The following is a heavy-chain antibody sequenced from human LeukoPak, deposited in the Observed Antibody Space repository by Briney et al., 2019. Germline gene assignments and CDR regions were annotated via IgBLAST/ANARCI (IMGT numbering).Heavy chain of an antibody. CDR1: GYTFTSYA. CDR3: ASMGGTMRGYYYYYGMDV. D-gene: IGHD1-1*01. V-gene: IGHV7-4-1*02. CDR2: INTNTGNP. Sequence: ASVKVSCKASGYTFTSYAMNWVRQAPGQGLEWMGWINTNTGNPTYAQGFTGRFVFSLDTPVSTAYLQISSLKAEDTAVYYCASMGGTMRGYYYYYGMDVWGQGTTVTVSS. J-gene: IGHJ6*02.